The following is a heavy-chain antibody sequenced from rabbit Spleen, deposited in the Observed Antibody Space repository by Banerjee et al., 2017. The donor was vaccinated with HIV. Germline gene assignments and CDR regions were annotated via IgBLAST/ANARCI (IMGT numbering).Heavy chain of an antibody. CDR1: GFSFGDSDG. CDR2: INVATGKP. J-gene: IGHJ4*01. CDR3: ARDLVGVIGWNFYL. V-gene: IGHV1S45*01. Sequence: QEQLVESGGGLVQPEGSLTLTCTASGFSFGDSDGMCWVRQAPGKGLEWIACINVATGKPVYATWAKGRFTISRTSSTTVTLRMTSLTAADTATYFCARDLVGVIGWNFYLWGPGTLVTVS. D-gene: IGHD1-1*01.